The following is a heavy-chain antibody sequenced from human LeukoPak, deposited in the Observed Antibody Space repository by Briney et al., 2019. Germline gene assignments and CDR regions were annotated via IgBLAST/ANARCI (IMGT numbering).Heavy chain of an antibody. J-gene: IGHJ5*02. CDR3: ARDKGLQQLVPNWLDP. V-gene: IGHV1-2*02. CDR1: GYTFTGYY. D-gene: IGHD6-13*01. CDR2: INPNSGGT. Sequence: ASVKVSCKASGYTFTGYYMHWVRQAPGQGLEWMGWINPNSGGTNYAQKFQGRVTMTRDTSISTAYMELSRLRSDDTAVYYCARDKGLQQLVPNWLDPWGQGTLVTVSS.